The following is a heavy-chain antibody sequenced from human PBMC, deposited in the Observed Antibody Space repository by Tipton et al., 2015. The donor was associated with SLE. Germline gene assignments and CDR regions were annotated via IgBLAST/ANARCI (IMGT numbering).Heavy chain of an antibody. CDR3: ARPVVPGATYYYYGMDV. CDR1: GFSFSTYD. V-gene: IGHV3-30-3*01. Sequence: SLRLSCAASGFSFSTYDMHWVRQAPGKGLEWVAVTSYDGSKKYYADSVMGRFTISRENLKNTLFLQMNSLRAEDTAVYYCARPVVPGATYYYYGMDVWGQGTTVTVSS. CDR2: TSYDGSKK. J-gene: IGHJ6*02. D-gene: IGHD2-2*01.